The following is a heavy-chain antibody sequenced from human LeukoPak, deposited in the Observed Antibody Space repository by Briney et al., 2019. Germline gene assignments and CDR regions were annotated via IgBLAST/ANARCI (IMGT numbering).Heavy chain of an antibody. CDR3: TTSTDYGGNGGY. V-gene: IGHV3-15*01. CDR2: IKSKTDGGTT. Sequence: GGALRLSCAASGFTLSNAWMSWVRQAPGKGLEWVGRIKSKTDGGTTDYAAPVKGRFTISRDDSKNTLYLQMNSLKTEDTAVYNCTTSTDYGGNGGYWGQGTLATVSS. J-gene: IGHJ4*02. D-gene: IGHD4-23*01. CDR1: GFTLSNAW.